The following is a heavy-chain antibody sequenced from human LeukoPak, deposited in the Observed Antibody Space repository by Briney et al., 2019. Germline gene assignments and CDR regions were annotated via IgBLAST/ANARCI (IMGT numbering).Heavy chain of an antibody. CDR3: ARGLLSTFYYVSGTYYNLPDFDY. CDR2: INPNSGDT. D-gene: IGHD3-10*01. J-gene: IGHJ4*02. CDR1: GYTFTAYY. V-gene: IGHV1-2*02. Sequence: ASVKVSCKASGYTFTAYYMHWVRQAPGQGLEWMGCINPNSGDTDYAQKFQGRVTMTRDTSISTAYMELTRLRSDDTAVYYCARGLLSTFYYVSGTYYNLPDFDYWGQGTLITVSS.